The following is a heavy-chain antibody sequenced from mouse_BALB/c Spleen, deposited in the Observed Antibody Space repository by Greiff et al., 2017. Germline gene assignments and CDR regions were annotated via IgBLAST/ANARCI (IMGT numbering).Heavy chain of an antibody. Sequence: EVQLQESGPGLVKPSQSLSLTCSVTGYSITSGYYWNWIRQFPGNKLEWMGYISYDGSNNYNPSLKNRISITRDTSKNQFFLKLNSVTTEDTATYDCERGRVYFDYWGQGTTRTVAA. CDR1: GYSITSGYY. CDR2: ISYDGSN. V-gene: IGHV3-6*02. J-gene: IGHJ2*01. CDR3: ERGRVYFDY.